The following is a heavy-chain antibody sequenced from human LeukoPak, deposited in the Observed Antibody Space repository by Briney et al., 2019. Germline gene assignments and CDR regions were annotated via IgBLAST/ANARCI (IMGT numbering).Heavy chain of an antibody. CDR1: GYTFTSYY. D-gene: IGHD5-18*01. J-gene: IGHJ4*02. CDR2: INPSGGTT. V-gene: IGHV1-46*01. CDR3: AREGGDTPMVKFDS. Sequence: ASVKVSCKASGYTFTSYYMHWVRQAPGQGLEWMGIINPSGGTTTYTQKFQGRVTMTRDMSTSTVYMELSSLRSEDTGVYYCAREGGDTPMVKFDSWGQGTLVTVSS.